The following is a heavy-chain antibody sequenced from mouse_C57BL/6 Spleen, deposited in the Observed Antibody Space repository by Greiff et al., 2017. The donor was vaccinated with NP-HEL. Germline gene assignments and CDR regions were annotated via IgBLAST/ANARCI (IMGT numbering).Heavy chain of an antibody. Sequence: QVQLQQPGAELVKPGASVKLSCKASGYTLPSYRMQWVKQRPGKGLEWIGEIDPSDSYTNYNQKFKGKATLTVDTSSSTAYMQLSSLTSEDSAVYYCARGRKDYWGQGTTLTVSS. CDR2: IDPSDSYT. J-gene: IGHJ2*01. CDR3: ARGRKDY. CDR1: GYTLPSYR. V-gene: IGHV1-50*01.